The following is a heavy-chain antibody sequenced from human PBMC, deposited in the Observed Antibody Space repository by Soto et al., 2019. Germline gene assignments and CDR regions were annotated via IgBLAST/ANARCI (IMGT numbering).Heavy chain of an antibody. CDR2: ITGSGDST. Sequence: EVQLLESGGGLVQPGGSLRLSCAASGFTFSSYAMSWVRQAPGKGLEWVSAITGSGDSTYYADSVKGRFTVSRDNSKNTLYLHMNSLRAEDTAVYYCAKVFVFTIREGFDYWGLGTLVTVSS. D-gene: IGHD3-3*01. CDR3: AKVFVFTIREGFDY. CDR1: GFTFSSYA. V-gene: IGHV3-23*01. J-gene: IGHJ4*02.